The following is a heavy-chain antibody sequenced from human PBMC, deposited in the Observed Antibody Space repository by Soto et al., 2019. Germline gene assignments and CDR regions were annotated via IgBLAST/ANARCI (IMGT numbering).Heavy chain of an antibody. CDR1: GGTFSSYA. Sequence: SVKVSCKASGGTFSSYAISWARQAPGQGLEWMGGIIPIFGTANYAQKFQGRVTITADESTSTAYMELSSLRSEDTAVYYCARNRVLYSSSSRGWYWFDPWGQGTLVTVSS. CDR2: IIPIFGTA. J-gene: IGHJ5*02. CDR3: ARNRVLYSSSSRGWYWFDP. D-gene: IGHD6-13*01. V-gene: IGHV1-69*13.